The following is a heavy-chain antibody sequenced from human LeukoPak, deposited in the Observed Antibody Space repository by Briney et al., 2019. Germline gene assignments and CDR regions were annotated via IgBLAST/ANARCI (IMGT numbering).Heavy chain of an antibody. Sequence: NPSETLSLTCTVSGGSISTYYWSCIRQPAGKGLEWIGRIYPSGSTSYNPSLKSRVTISVDTSKNQFSLKLSSVTAADTAVYYCARDGGGSSSYFAYWGQGTLVTVSS. CDR1: GGSISTYY. D-gene: IGHD6-6*01. V-gene: IGHV4-4*07. CDR2: IYPSGST. CDR3: ARDGGGSSSYFAY. J-gene: IGHJ4*02.